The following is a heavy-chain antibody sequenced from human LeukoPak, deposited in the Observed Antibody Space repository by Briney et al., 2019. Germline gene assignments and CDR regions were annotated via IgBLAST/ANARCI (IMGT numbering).Heavy chain of an antibody. CDR2: IRQDGSEK. CDR1: GFTFSSYW. CDR3: AKVIAVAGVFDY. J-gene: IGHJ4*02. D-gene: IGHD6-19*01. V-gene: IGHV3-7*03. Sequence: PGGSLRLSCAASGFTFSSYWMIWVRQAPGKGLEWVANIRQDGSEKYYVASVRGRFSISRDNAKNSLYLQMNSLRAEDTAVYYCAKVIAVAGVFDYWGQGTLVTVSS.